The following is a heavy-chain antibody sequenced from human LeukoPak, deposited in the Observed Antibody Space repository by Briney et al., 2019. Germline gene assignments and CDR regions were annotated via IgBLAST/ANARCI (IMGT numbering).Heavy chain of an antibody. V-gene: IGHV4-34*01. CDR3: AREPYDFWSGHDY. D-gene: IGHD3-3*01. Sequence: SETLSLTCAVYGGSFSGYYWSWIRQPPGKGLEWIGEINHSGSTNYNPSLKSRVTIPVDTSKNQFSLKLSSVTAADTAVYYCAREPYDFWSGHDYWGQGTLVTVSS. J-gene: IGHJ4*02. CDR2: INHSGST. CDR1: GGSFSGYY.